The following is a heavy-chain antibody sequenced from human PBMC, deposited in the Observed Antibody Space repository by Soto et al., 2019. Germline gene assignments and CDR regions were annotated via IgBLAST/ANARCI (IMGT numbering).Heavy chain of an antibody. D-gene: IGHD1-26*01. CDR1: GGSFSGYY. V-gene: IGHV4-34*01. CDR3: ARVGVGGSYRPAYGMDV. Sequence: SETLSLTCAVYGGSFSGYYWSWIRQPPGKGLEWIGEINHSGSTNYNPSLKSRVTISVDTSKNQFSLKLSSVTAADAAVYYCARVGVGGSYRPAYGMDVWGQGTTVTVSS. J-gene: IGHJ6*02. CDR2: INHSGST.